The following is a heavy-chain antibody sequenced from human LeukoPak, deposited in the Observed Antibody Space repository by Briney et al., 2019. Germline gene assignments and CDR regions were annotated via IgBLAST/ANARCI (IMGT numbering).Heavy chain of an antibody. Sequence: ASVKVSCTAPGYTFTSYDINWVRQATGQGLEWMGWMNPNSGNTGYAQKFQGRVTMTRNTSISTAYMELSSLRSEDPAVYYCARHRSGWGPNWFDPWGQGTLVTVSS. J-gene: IGHJ5*02. CDR2: MNPNSGNT. CDR1: GYTFTSYD. V-gene: IGHV1-8*01. CDR3: ARHRSGWGPNWFDP. D-gene: IGHD6-19*01.